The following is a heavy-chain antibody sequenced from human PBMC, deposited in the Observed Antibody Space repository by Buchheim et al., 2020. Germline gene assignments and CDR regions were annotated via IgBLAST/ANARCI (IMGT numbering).Heavy chain of an antibody. J-gene: IGHJ6*02. CDR2: ISGTGGRT. V-gene: IGHV3-23*01. Sequence: EVQLLESGGGLVQSGGSLRLSCVASGFTFSSSTMIWVRQAPGKGLEWVSAISGTGGRTYYADPVKGRFTISRDNSKNTLYLQMNSRRAEDTAEYYCAKDRVGATYYYYGMDVWGQGTT. D-gene: IGHD1-26*01. CDR1: GFTFSSST. CDR3: AKDRVGATYYYYGMDV.